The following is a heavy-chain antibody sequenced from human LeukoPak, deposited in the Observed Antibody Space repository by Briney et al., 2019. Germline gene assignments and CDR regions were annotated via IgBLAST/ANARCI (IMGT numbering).Heavy chain of an antibody. Sequence: GGSLRLSCAASGFTFSDYYMDWVRQTPGKGLEWVSSISGSGGTKYYVDSVKGRFTISRDNSKNTLYLQMNSLKAEDTALYYCAKERVKLAARPVGLDYWGQGTLVTVSS. D-gene: IGHD6-6*01. CDR1: GFTFSDYY. V-gene: IGHV3-23*01. CDR3: AKERVKLAARPVGLDY. J-gene: IGHJ4*02. CDR2: ISGSGGTK.